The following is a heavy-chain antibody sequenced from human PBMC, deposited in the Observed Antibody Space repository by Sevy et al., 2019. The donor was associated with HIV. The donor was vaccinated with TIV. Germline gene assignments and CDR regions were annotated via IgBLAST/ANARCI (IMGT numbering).Heavy chain of an antibody. V-gene: IGHV4-39*01. Sequence: SETLSLTCTVSGGSISSSSYYWGWIRQPPGKGLEWIGSIYYSGSTYYNPSLKSRVTISVDTSKNQFSLKLSSVTAADTAVYYCARLRIQLSYQYYYYGMDVWGQGTTVTVSS. CDR3: ARLRIQLSYQYYYYGMDV. D-gene: IGHD5-18*01. CDR1: GGSISSSSYY. J-gene: IGHJ6*02. CDR2: IYYSGST.